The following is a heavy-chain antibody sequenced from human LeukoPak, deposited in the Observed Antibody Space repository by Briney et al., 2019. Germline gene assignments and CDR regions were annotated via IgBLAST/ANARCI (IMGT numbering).Heavy chain of an antibody. J-gene: IGHJ6*02. V-gene: IGHV3-23*01. CDR1: GFIFGGYV. CDR3: AKAGNWDQGYYYYGMDA. CDR2: ISGNGGIT. Sequence: GGSLRLSCAASGFIFGGYVMSWVRQAPGKGLEWVSSISGNGGITYYADSLKGRFIISRDNSTNTLYLQMNGLRAEDTAIYYCAKAGNWDQGYYYYGMDAWGRGTTVTVS. D-gene: IGHD7-27*01.